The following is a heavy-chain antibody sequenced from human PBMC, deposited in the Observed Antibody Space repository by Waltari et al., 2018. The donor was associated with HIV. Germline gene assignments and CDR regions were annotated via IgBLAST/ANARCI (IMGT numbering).Heavy chain of an antibody. V-gene: IGHV1-69*11. CDR3: VREGRSSTAWYYFDF. CDR1: GDSFRRYV. D-gene: IGHD6-19*01. J-gene: IGHJ4*02. CDR2: IIPILGTP. Sequence: QVQLVQTAAEGKKPRYSVKVSCQPAGDSFRRYVTHWVRPAPGQGLVRIGGIIPILGTPIYAQMFQDRVTITADESTTTAYMDLRSLRSEDTAVYYCVREGRSSTAWYYFDFWGQGTLVTVSS.